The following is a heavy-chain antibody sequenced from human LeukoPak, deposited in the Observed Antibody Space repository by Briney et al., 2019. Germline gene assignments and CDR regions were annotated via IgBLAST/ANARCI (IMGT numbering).Heavy chain of an antibody. J-gene: IGHJ6*03. CDR1: RGSISSATYN. D-gene: IGHD6-6*01. CDR2: IYTTGST. CDR3: ARDSPMYSSSLYYMDV. V-gene: IGHV4-61*02. Sequence: PSETLSLTCTVSRGSISSATYNWGWIRQPAGKGLEWIGRIYTTGSTDYNPSLKSRVTISIDTSKNQFSLKLSSVTAADTAVYYCARDSPMYSSSLYYMDVWGTGTTVTVSS.